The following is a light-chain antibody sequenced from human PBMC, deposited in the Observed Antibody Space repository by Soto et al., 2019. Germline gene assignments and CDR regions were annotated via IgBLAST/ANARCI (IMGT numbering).Light chain of an antibody. CDR1: QNVLYSSKNKNY. Sequence: DIVMTQSPDSLTVALGGRATISCKSSQNVLYSSKNKNYLAWYQQKPGQPPKVLIYWASTPESGVPERFSGSGSKTNFTLSISSLQDEDVAIYFCQQYYSSPYTFGQGTKLEI. CDR3: QQYYSSPYT. CDR2: WAS. J-gene: IGKJ2*01. V-gene: IGKV4-1*01.